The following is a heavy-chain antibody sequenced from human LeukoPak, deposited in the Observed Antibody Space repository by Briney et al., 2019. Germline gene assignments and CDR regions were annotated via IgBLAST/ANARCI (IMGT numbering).Heavy chain of an antibody. CDR2: VYYSGGS. Sequence: SETLSLTCTVSGGSMHTRGYYWAWIRHSPGKGLEWIGFVYYSGGSYYTPSLQSRVSISVDTSKSQFSLKLDSVTAADTAIYYCASRTTFAPGGRDDFDFFDRWGRGTLVTVSS. CDR1: GGSMHTRGYY. CDR3: ASRTTFAPGGRDDFDFFDR. D-gene: IGHD3/OR15-3a*01. V-gene: IGHV4-39*07. J-gene: IGHJ4*02.